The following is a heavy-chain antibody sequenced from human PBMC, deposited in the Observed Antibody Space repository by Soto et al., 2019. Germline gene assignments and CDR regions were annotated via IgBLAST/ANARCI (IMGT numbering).Heavy chain of an antibody. CDR2: IYTSGST. V-gene: IGHV4-4*07. CDR1: GGSISSYY. CDR3: ARTTIIVRWLSGGMDV. Sequence: QVQLQESGPGLVKPSETLSLTCTVSGGSISSYYWSWIRQPAGKGLEWIGRIYTSGSTNYNPSLKSRITMSVDTSKNKFSLKLSSVTAADTAVYYCARTTIIVRWLSGGMDVWGQGTTVTVSS. D-gene: IGHD3-22*01. J-gene: IGHJ6*02.